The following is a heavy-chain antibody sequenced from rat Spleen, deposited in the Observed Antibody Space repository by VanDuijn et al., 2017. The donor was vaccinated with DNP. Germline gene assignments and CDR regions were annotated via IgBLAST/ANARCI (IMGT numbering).Heavy chain of an antibody. V-gene: IGHV3-3*01. CDR1: GYSIPSSSR. Sequence: EVQLQESGPGLLKPSQALSLTCSVTGYSIPSSSRWNWIRKFPGNKLEWMGYINSVGSTDYNPSLKSRISITRDTSKNQFFLQVTTVPFANTCSYYCARSRYNYVSYPFDFWGQGVMVTISS. CDR3: ARSRYNYVSYPFDF. J-gene: IGHJ2*01. D-gene: IGHD1-4*01. CDR2: INSVGST.